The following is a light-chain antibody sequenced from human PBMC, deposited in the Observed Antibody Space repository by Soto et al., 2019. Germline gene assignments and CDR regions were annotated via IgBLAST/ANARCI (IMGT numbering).Light chain of an antibody. CDR1: SSDVGSYKF. CDR2: EGS. Sequence: QSALTQPASVSGSPGQSITISCTGTSSDVGSYKFVSWYQQYPGKAPKLMIYEGSKRPSGVSDRFSGSKSDNTASLTISGLQAGDEADYFCCSYAGGSNVFGAGTKVTVL. V-gene: IGLV2-23*03. CDR3: CSYAGGSNV. J-gene: IGLJ1*01.